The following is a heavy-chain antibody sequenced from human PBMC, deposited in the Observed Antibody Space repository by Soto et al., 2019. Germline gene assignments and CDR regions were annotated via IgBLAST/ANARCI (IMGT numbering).Heavy chain of an antibody. J-gene: IGHJ5*02. Sequence: AISGSGGSTYYADSVKGRFTISRDNSKNTLYLQMNSLRAEDTAVYYCAKAADFWSGYYGPWGQGTLVTVSS. CDR2: ISGSGGST. D-gene: IGHD3-3*01. CDR3: AKAADFWSGYYGP. V-gene: IGHV3-23*01.